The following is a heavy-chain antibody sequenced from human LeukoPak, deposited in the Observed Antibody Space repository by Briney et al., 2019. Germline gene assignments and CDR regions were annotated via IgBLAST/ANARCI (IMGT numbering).Heavy chain of an antibody. J-gene: IGHJ4*02. CDR2: IYTSGNT. V-gene: IGHV4-4*07. D-gene: IGHD5-18*01. CDR3: ARDLGGYNYGYSFDF. Sequence: SETLSLTCTVSGGSISGYYWNWIRQPPGKGLEWIGRIYTSGNTNYNPPLKSRVTMSVDTSKNQFFLKLFSVTAADTAVYYCARDLGGYNYGYSFDFWGQGTLVTVSS. CDR1: GGSISGYY.